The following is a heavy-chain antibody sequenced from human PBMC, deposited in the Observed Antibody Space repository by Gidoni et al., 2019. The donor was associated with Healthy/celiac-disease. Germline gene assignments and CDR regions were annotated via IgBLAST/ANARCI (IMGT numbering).Heavy chain of an antibody. D-gene: IGHD5-12*01. CDR2: ISSSSSYI. CDR1: GFPFSSYS. CDR3: ARAYREYGGLGGY. V-gene: IGHV3-21*01. J-gene: IGHJ4*02. Sequence: EVQLVESGGGLVKPGGSLRLSCAASGFPFSSYSMNWVRQAPGKGLEWVSSISSSSSYIYYADSVKGRFTISRDNAKNSLYLQMNSLRAEDTAVYYCARAYREYGGLGGYWGQGTLVTVSS.